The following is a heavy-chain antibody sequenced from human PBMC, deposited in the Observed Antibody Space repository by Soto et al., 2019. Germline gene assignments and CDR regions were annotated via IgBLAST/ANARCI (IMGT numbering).Heavy chain of an antibody. Sequence: EVQLLESGGGLVQPGGSLRLSCAASGFTFSSYAMSWVRQAPGKGLELVSTISAGGGSTYYADSVKGRFTISRDNSKNPLYLQMSSLRAEDTAVYYCAKDTGLGGTGSLCFDYWGQGSLVTVSS. CDR3: AKDTGLGGTGSLCFDY. V-gene: IGHV3-23*01. CDR2: ISAGGGST. CDR1: GFTFSSYA. J-gene: IGHJ4*02. D-gene: IGHD1-1*01.